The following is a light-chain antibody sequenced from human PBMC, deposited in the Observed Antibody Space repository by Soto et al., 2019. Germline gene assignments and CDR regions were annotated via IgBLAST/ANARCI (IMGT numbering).Light chain of an antibody. V-gene: IGLV7-46*01. J-gene: IGLJ1*01. CDR3: LAYFNGPYV. Sequence: QAVVTQEPSLTVSPGGTVTLTCGSSTGTVTSGHYPYWFQQKPGQAPRTLIYDTVKKHSWTPARFSGSLLGGKAALTLSGAQAEDEDDYYCLAYFNGPYVFGAGTKVTVL. CDR2: DTV. CDR1: TGTVTSGHY.